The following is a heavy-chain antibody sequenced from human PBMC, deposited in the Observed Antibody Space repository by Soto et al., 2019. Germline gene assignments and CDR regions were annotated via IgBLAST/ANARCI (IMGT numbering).Heavy chain of an antibody. CDR3: ARGLRPYYYSGMDV. J-gene: IGHJ6*02. D-gene: IGHD4-17*01. CDR1: GFSFDDYA. CDR2: ISWNSGSI. Sequence: EVQLVESGGGLVQPGRFLRLSCVVSGFSFDDYAMHWVRQVPGKGMEWVSGISWNSGSIGYADSVRGRVTISRDNDKNALYLQVNSLRTEDTALYYCARGLRPYYYSGMDVWGQGTTVIVSS. V-gene: IGHV3-9*01.